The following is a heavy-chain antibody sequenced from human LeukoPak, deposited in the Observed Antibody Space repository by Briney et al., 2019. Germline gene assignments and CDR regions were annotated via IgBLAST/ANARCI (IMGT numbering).Heavy chain of an antibody. CDR3: ANAPGDERDAFDI. CDR1: GFTFSSYS. CDR2: ISSSSSYI. V-gene: IGHV3-21*01. J-gene: IGHJ3*02. Sequence: PGGSLRLSCAASGFTFSSYSMNWVRQAPGKGLEWVSSISSSSSYIYYADSVKGRFTISRDNAKNSLYLQMNSLRAEDTAVYDCANAPGDERDAFDIWGQGTMVTVSS. D-gene: IGHD2-21*02.